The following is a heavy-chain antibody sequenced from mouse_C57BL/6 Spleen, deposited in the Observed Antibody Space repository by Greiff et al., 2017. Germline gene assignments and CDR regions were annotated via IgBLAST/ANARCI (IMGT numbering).Heavy chain of an antibody. CDR3: ARSEDRMDY. V-gene: IGHV1-50*01. D-gene: IGHD2-14*01. Sequence: QVQLQQSGAELVKPGASVKLSCKASGYTFTSYWMQWVKQRPGQGLEWIGEIDPSDSYTNYNQKFKGKATLTVDTSSSTAYMQLSSLTSEDSAVYYCARSEDRMDYWGQGTSVTVSS. CDR1: GYTFTSYW. CDR2: IDPSDSYT. J-gene: IGHJ4*01.